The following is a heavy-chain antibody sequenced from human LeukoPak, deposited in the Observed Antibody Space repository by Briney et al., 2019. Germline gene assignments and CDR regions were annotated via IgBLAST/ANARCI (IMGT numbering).Heavy chain of an antibody. V-gene: IGHV4-4*07. Sequence: SETLSLTCTVSGGSISSYYWSWIRQPAGKGLEWIGRIYTSGSTNYNPSLKSRVTMSVDTSKNQFSLKLSSVTAADTAVYYCARSPGIAAAGTFDYWGQGTLVTVSS. D-gene: IGHD6-13*01. CDR2: IYTSGST. CDR1: GGSISSYY. CDR3: ARSPGIAAAGTFDY. J-gene: IGHJ4*02.